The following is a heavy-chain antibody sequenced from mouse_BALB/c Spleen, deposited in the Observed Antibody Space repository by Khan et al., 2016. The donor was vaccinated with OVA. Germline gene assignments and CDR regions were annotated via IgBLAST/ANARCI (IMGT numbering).Heavy chain of an antibody. V-gene: IGHV2-6-4*01. Sequence: QMQLEESGPGLVAPSQSLSITCTVSGFSLSRYNIHWVRQPPGKGLEWLGMIWGGGGTDYNPTLKSRLSIRKDNSKSQALLKMNSLQTDDTAMYFCARAYYRYDGYYAMDYWGQGTSVTVSS. D-gene: IGHD2-14*01. CDR1: GFSLSRYN. CDR2: IWGGGGT. J-gene: IGHJ4*01. CDR3: ARAYYRYDGYYAMDY.